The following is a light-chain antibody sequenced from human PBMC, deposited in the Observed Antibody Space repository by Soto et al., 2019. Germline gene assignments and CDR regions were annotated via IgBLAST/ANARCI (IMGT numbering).Light chain of an antibody. Sequence: QSVLTQPASVSGSPGQSITISCSGTSSDIGSYNHVAWYQQFPGKSPKLMIYAVSDRPSGVSDRFSGSKSGITASLTISGLQTEDEADYYCCSFSGSYISYVFGTGTKVTVL. V-gene: IGLV2-14*03. CDR2: AVS. CDR3: CSFSGSYISYV. J-gene: IGLJ1*01. CDR1: SSDIGSYNH.